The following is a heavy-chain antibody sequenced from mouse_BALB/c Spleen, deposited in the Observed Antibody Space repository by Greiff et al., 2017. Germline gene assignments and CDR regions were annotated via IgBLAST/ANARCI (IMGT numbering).Heavy chain of an antibody. CDR1: GYTFTSYW. CDR3: ARWDADY. CDR2: INPSTGYT. V-gene: IGHV1-7*01. D-gene: IGHD4-1*01. Sequence: QVQLQQSGAELAKPGASVKMSCKASGYTFTSYWMHWVKQRPGQGLEWIGYINPSTGYTEYNQKFKDKATLTADKSSSTAYMQLSSLTSEDSAVYYCARWDADYWGQGTTLTVSS. J-gene: IGHJ2*01.